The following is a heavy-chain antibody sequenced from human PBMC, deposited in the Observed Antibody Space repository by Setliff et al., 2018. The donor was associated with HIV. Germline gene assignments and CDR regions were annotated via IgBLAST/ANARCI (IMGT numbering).Heavy chain of an antibody. CDR1: GGSISSSNW. CDR3: ARILVAAAGTGFDP. D-gene: IGHD6-13*01. J-gene: IGHJ5*02. Sequence: SETLSLTCAVSGGSISSSNWWSWVRQPPGKGLEWIGEIYHSGSANYNPSLKSQVIISIDKSKNKCSLKVSSVTAADTAVYYCARILVAAAGTGFDPWGQGILVTVSS. CDR2: IYHSGSA. V-gene: IGHV4-4*02.